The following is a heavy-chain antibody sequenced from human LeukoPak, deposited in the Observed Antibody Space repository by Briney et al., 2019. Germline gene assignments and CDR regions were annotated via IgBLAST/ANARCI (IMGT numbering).Heavy chain of an antibody. V-gene: IGHV3-48*03. J-gene: IGHJ4*02. CDR3: ARVRMGTTDN. D-gene: IGHD5-24*01. CDR2: ISSSAGPI. CDR1: GFTFSSYE. Sequence: GGSLRLSCAASGFTFSSYEMNWVRQAPGKGLEWVSYISSSAGPIYYADSVRGRFTISRDNAKKSLYLQMNNLRVEVTAVYYCARVRMGTTDNWGQGTLVTVSS.